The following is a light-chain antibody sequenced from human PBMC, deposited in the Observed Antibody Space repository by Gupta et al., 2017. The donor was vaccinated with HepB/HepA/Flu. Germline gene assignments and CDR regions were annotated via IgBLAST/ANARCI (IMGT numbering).Light chain of an antibody. V-gene: IGKV1-9*01. CDR3: QQRHSYPYT. Sequence: GDRVTITCRASQAVSTYLAWYQQKPGRTPQVLIYSVSTLQTGVPSRFSGSASGTEFTLTINRVQPEDFATYYCQQRHSYPYTFGQGSKLEIK. CDR1: QAVSTY. J-gene: IGKJ2*01. CDR2: SVS.